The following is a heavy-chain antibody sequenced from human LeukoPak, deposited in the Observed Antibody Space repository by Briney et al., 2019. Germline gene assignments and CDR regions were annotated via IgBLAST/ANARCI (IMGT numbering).Heavy chain of an antibody. CDR2: ISSSGSTI. Sequence: LSLTCTVSGVSISSSNSYWGWIRQAPGKGLEWVSYISSSGSTIYYADSVKGRFTISRDNAKNSLYLQMNSLRAEDTVVYYCARTVTTYYYYYYYMDVWGKGTTVTVSS. J-gene: IGHJ6*03. V-gene: IGHV3-11*04. CDR1: GVSISSSNSY. D-gene: IGHD4-17*01. CDR3: ARTVTTYYYYYYYMDV.